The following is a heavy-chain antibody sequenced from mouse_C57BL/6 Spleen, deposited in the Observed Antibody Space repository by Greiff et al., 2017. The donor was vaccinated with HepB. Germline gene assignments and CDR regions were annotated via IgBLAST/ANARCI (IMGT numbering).Heavy chain of an antibody. CDR2: INPNNGGT. CDR3: ARASFITTVVARHYFDY. CDR1: GYTFTDYY. J-gene: IGHJ2*01. V-gene: IGHV1-26*01. D-gene: IGHD1-1*01. Sequence: EVQLQQSGPELVKPGASVKISCKASGYTFTDYYMNWVKQSHGKSLEWIGDINPNNGGTSYNQKFKGKATLTVDKSSSTAYMELRSLTSEDSAVYYCARASFITTVVARHYFDYWGQGTTLTVSS.